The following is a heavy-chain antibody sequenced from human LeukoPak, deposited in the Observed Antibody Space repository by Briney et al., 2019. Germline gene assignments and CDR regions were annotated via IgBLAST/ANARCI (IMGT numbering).Heavy chain of an antibody. Sequence: GGSLRLSCAASGLTFSMYWMSWVRQAPGKGLEWVANLKQDGSEKYYVDSVKGRFTISRDNAKNSLYLQMNSLRAEDTAVYYCAREQVWFWSGYDGYFDYWGQGTLVTVSS. CDR1: GLTFSMYW. D-gene: IGHD3-3*01. CDR3: AREQVWFWSGYDGYFDY. J-gene: IGHJ4*02. V-gene: IGHV3-7*01. CDR2: LKQDGSEK.